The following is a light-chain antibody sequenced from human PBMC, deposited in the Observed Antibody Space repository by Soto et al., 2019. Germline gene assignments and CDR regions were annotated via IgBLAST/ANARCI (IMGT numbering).Light chain of an antibody. CDR2: DAS. Sequence: DIQMTQSPSTLSASVGDRVTITCRASQSISSWLAWYQQKPGKAPKLLIYDASSLESGVPSRFSGSGSGTEFTLPISSLQPDDFATYYCQQYNSYSWTFGQGKKVEIK. V-gene: IGKV1-5*01. J-gene: IGKJ1*01. CDR1: QSISSW. CDR3: QQYNSYSWT.